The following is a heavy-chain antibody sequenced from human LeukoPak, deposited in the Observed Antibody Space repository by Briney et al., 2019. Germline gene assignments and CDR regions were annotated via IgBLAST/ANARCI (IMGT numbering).Heavy chain of an antibody. CDR1: GFTFSPFS. Sequence: GGSLRLSCATSGFTFSPFSMSWVRQAPGKGLEWVAYIRGGSTDIYYADSVKGRFTISRDDAKSSLYLQMNSLRPEDTAVYFCVRDHLWAFDYWGQGTLVTVSS. CDR2: IRGGSTDI. J-gene: IGHJ4*02. CDR3: VRDHLWAFDY. D-gene: IGHD2/OR15-2a*01. V-gene: IGHV3-21*05.